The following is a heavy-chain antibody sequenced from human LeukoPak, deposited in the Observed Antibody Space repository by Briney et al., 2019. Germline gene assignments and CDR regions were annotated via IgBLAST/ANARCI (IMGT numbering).Heavy chain of an antibody. CDR3: ARGGLNIVVVPAAAELDY. CDR1: GGSFSGYY. CDR2: INHSGST. Sequence: SETLSLTCAVYGGSFSGYYWSWIRQPPGKGLEWIGEINHSGSTNYNPSLKSRVTISVDTSKNQFSLKLSSVTAADTAVYYCARGGLNIVVVPAAAELDYWGQGTLVTVSS. V-gene: IGHV4-34*01. J-gene: IGHJ4*02. D-gene: IGHD2-2*01.